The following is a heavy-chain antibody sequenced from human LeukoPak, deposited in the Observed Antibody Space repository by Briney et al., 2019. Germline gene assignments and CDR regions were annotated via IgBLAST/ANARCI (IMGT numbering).Heavy chain of an antibody. CDR2: IYSGGST. V-gene: IGHV3-53*01. CDR3: ARDPGDY. Sequence: GGSLRLSCAASGFTFSNAWLSWVRQAPGKGLEWVSVIYSGGSTYYADSVKGRFTISRDNSKNTLYLQMNSLRAEDTAVYYCARDPGDYWGQGTLVTVSS. CDR1: GFTFSNAW. J-gene: IGHJ4*02.